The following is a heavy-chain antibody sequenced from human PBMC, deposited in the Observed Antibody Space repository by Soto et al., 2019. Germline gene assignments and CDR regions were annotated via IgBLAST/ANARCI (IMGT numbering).Heavy chain of an antibody. V-gene: IGHV3-15*01. J-gene: IGHJ4*02. D-gene: IGHD3-22*01. Sequence: PGGSLRLSCAASGFTFSNAWMSWVRQAPGKGLEWVGRIKSKTDGGTTDYAAPVKGRFTISRDDSKNTLYLQMNSPETEDTAVYYCNTDLYYDSSGHSFDYWGQGTLVTVYS. CDR3: NTDLYYDSSGHSFDY. CDR2: IKSKTDGGTT. CDR1: GFTFSNAW.